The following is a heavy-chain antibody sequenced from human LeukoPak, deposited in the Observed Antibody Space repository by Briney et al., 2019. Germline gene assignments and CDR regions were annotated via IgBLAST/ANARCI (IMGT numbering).Heavy chain of an antibody. CDR1: GFTFSNAW. J-gene: IGHJ2*01. V-gene: IGHV3-15*01. Sequence: PGGSLRLSCAASGFTFSNAWMSWVRQAPGKGLEWVGRIKSKTDGGTTDYAAPVKGRFTISRDDSKNTLYLQMNSLRAEDTAVYYCARSVATTDWYFDLWGRGTLVTVSS. CDR2: IKSKTDGGTT. CDR3: ARSVATTDWYFDL. D-gene: IGHD5-24*01.